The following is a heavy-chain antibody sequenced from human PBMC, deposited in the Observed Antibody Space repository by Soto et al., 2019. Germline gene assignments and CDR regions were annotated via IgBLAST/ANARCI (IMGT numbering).Heavy chain of an antibody. V-gene: IGHV4-59*01. D-gene: IGHD2-15*01. J-gene: IGHJ6*02. CDR3: ARQKLGYCSGGSCYPRIYYGMDV. CDR2: IYYSGST. CDR1: GGSISSYY. Sequence: SETLSLTCTVSGGSISSYYWSWIRQPPGKGLEWIGYIYYSGSTNYNPSLKSRVTISVDTSKNQFSLKLSSVTAADTAVYYCARQKLGYCSGGSCYPRIYYGMDVWGQGTTVTVSS.